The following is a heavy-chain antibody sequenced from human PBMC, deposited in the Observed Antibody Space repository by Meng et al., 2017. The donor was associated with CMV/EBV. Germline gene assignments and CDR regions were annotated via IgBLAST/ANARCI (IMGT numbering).Heavy chain of an antibody. Sequence: GESLKISCAASGFTFRSYSMNWVRQAPGKGLEWVSSISSSRSYIYYADSVKGRFTISRDNAKNSLYLQMNSLRAEDTAVYYCARDSGYDFSGLDYWGQGTLVTVSS. J-gene: IGHJ4*02. V-gene: IGHV3-21*01. D-gene: IGHD5-12*01. CDR2: ISSSRSYI. CDR3: ARDSGYDFSGLDY. CDR1: GFTFRSYS.